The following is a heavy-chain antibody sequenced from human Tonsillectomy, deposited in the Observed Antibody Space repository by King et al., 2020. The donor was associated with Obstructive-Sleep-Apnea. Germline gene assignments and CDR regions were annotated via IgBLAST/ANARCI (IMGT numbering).Heavy chain of an antibody. CDR3: ARVWYHLLPLLCYYYGMDV. CDR2: IKQDGSEK. CDR1: GFSFSSYW. J-gene: IGHJ6*02. V-gene: IGHV3-7*03. D-gene: IGHD2-2*01. Sequence: QLVQSGGGLVQPGGSLRLSCAASGFSFSSYWMSWVRQAPGKGLEWVANIKQDGSEKYYVDSVKGRFTISRDNAKNSLYLQMNSLRAADTAVYYCARVWYHLLPLLCYYYGMDVWGQGTTVTVSS.